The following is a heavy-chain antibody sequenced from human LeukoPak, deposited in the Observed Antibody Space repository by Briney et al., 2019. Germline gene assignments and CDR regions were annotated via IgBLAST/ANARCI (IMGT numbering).Heavy chain of an antibody. CDR2: INSDGSTT. Sequence: PGGSLRLSCAASGFAFSSYAMSWVRQAPGKGLVWVSRINSDGSTTTYADSVKGRFTISRDNVKNTLYLQMDSLRAEDTAVYYCARGGIITFGGDLPNWGQGTLVTVSS. CDR1: GFAFSSYA. CDR3: ARGGIITFGGDLPN. D-gene: IGHD3-16*01. V-gene: IGHV3-74*01. J-gene: IGHJ4*01.